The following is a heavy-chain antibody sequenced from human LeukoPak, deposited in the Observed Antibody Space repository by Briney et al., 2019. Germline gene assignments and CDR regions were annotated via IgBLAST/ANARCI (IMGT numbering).Heavy chain of an antibody. CDR1: GYTFTSYG. V-gene: IGHV1-18*01. CDR2: ISAYNGNT. D-gene: IGHD3-9*01. CDR3: ARVQRTYDILTGYFY. J-gene: IGHJ4*02. Sequence: ASVKVSCKASGYTFTSYGISWVRQAPGQGPEWMGWISAYNGNTNYAQKLQGRVTMTTDTSTSTAYMELRSLRSDDTAMYYCARVQRTYDILTGYFYWGQGPWSPSPQ.